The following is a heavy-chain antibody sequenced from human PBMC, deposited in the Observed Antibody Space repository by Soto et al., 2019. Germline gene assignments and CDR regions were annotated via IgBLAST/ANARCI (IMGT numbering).Heavy chain of an antibody. J-gene: IGHJ6*02. CDR2: ISYDGSNK. CDR3: AKDRQRFLEWFLYYYGMDV. V-gene: IGHV3-30*18. Sequence: QVQLVESGGGVVQPGRSLRLSCAASGFTFSSYGMHWVRQAPGKGLEWVAVISYDGSNKYYADSVKGRFTISRDNSKNTLYLQMNSLRAEDTAVYYCAKDRQRFLEWFLYYYGMDVWGQGTTVTVSS. CDR1: GFTFSSYG. D-gene: IGHD3-3*01.